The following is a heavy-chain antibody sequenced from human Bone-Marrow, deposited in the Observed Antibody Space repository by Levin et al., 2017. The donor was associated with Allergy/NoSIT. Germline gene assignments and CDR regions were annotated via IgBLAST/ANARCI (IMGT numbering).Heavy chain of an antibody. CDR1: GLSFNNAW. D-gene: IGHD3-10*01. CDR3: TTDLWRLLLFGELGPGY. J-gene: IGHJ4*02. V-gene: IGHV3-15*01. Sequence: MSGGSLRLSCAASGLSFNNAWMSWVRQAPGKGLEWVGHIKNKADGETTDYAAPVKGRFTISRDDSKNTLYLQMNNLKTEDTAVYYCTTDLWRLLLFGELGPGYWGQGTLVTVSS. CDR2: IKNKADGETT.